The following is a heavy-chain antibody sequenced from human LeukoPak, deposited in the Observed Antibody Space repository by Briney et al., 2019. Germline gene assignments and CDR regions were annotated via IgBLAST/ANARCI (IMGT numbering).Heavy chain of an antibody. J-gene: IGHJ6*03. Sequence: SETLSLTCTVSGGSISSGSYYWSWIRQPAGKGVEWIGRIYTSGSTNYNPSLKSRVTISVDTSKNQFSLKLSSVTAADTAVYYCARERWDRGYYYYYMDVWGKGTTVTVSS. V-gene: IGHV4-61*02. CDR3: ARERWDRGYYYYYMDV. D-gene: IGHD1-26*01. CDR1: GGSISSGSYY. CDR2: IYTSGST.